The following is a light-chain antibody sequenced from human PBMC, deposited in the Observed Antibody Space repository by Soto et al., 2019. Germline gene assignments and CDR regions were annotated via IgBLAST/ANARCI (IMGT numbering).Light chain of an antibody. CDR3: SLYTSSRTYV. V-gene: IGLV2-14*01. J-gene: IGLJ1*01. Sequence: QSVLTQPASVAGSPGQSITISCTGTSSDVGGYNYVSWYQQHPGKAPKLMIYEVSNRPSGVSNRFSGSKSGNTASLTIYGLQAEDEADYYCSLYTSSRTYVFGTRTKVTVL. CDR1: SSDVGGYNY. CDR2: EVS.